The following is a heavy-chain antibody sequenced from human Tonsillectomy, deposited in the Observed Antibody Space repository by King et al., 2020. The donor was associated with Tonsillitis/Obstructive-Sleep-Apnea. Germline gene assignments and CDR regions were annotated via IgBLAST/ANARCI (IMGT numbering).Heavy chain of an antibody. CDR3: ARLVDTAMDSDFFYGMDV. CDR1: GYSFSNYW. D-gene: IGHD5-18*01. V-gene: IGHV5-10-1*03. CDR2: IDPSDSYV. J-gene: IGHJ6*02. Sequence: EVQLVQSGAEVKKPGESLRISCQGSGYSFSNYWITWVRQMPGKGLEWMGRIDPSDSYVNYSPSFQGHVSISVDKSINTAYVQWSSLKASDTAVYYCARLVDTAMDSDFFYGMDVWGQGTTVTVSS.